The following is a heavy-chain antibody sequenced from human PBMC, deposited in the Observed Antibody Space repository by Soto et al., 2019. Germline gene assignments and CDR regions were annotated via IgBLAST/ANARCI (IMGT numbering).Heavy chain of an antibody. V-gene: IGHV1-69*13. D-gene: IGHD2-2*01. CDR2: IIPIFGTA. CDR3: ASCIVVVPAAHYYYYMDV. Sequence: SVKVSCKASGGTFSSYAISWVRQAPGQGLEWMGGIIPIFGTANYAQKFQGRVTITADESTSTAYMELSSLRSEDTAVYYCASCIVVVPAAHYYYYMDVWGKGTTVTVSS. J-gene: IGHJ6*03. CDR1: GGTFSSYA.